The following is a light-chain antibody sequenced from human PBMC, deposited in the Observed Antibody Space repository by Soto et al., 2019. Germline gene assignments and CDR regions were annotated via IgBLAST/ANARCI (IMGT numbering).Light chain of an antibody. CDR2: GAS. CDR3: QQYGSSSYT. CDR1: QSVSSNY. V-gene: IGKV3-20*01. Sequence: EIVLTHSPGTLSLSPGERATLSCRASQSVSSNYLAWYQQKPGQAPRLPIYGASSRATGIPDRFSGSGSGTDFTLTISRLEPEDFAVYYCQQYGSSSYTFGQGTKLEIK. J-gene: IGKJ2*01.